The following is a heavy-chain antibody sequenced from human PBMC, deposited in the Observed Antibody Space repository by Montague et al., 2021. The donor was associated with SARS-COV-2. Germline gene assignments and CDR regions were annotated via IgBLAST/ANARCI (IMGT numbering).Heavy chain of an antibody. CDR1: GGSISGGRYY. CDR2: HYYTASN. CDR3: ARAAIESTILPQWYFDL. D-gene: IGHD5/OR15-5a*01. Sequence: TLSLTCTVHGGSISGGRYYWSWIRQQPGKGREWIGNHYYTASNYSNPSLKTPVAISVDTYKNQFSLTVSSATAADTDLYYGARAAIESTILPQWYFDLWGRGTLVTVSS. V-gene: IGHV4-31*01. J-gene: IGHJ2*01.